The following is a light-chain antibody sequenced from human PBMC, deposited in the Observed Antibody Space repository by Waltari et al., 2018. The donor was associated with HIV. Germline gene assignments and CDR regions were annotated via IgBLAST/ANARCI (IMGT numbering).Light chain of an antibody. J-gene: IGKJ2*01. Sequence: EVVLTQSPGTLSLSPGERATLSCRASQSVGSSYLAWYQQKPGQAPRPLIYGASSRATGIPDRFSGSGSGTDFTLTISRVEPEDFAVYYCQQYGHSAVMYTFGQGTNLQIK. CDR1: QSVGSSY. CDR2: GAS. V-gene: IGKV3-20*01. CDR3: QQYGHSAVMYT.